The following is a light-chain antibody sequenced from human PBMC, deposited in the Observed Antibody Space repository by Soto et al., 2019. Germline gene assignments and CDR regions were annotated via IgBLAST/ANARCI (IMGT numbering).Light chain of an antibody. J-gene: IGKJ5*01. Sequence: DIQLTQSPSFLSASVGDRVTITCRASQSISSWLAWYQQKPGKAPKLLIYAASNFQSGVPSRFSGSGSGTHFTLTISSLQPEDFATYYCQQLHGYPITFGQGTRLEIK. CDR1: QSISSW. V-gene: IGKV1-9*01. CDR2: AAS. CDR3: QQLHGYPIT.